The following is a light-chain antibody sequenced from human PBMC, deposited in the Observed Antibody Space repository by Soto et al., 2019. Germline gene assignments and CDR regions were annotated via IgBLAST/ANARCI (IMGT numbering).Light chain of an antibody. CDR3: QQYYNIPMYT. CDR1: QSVLYSSNNKDY. CDR2: WAS. V-gene: IGKV4-1*01. J-gene: IGKJ2*01. Sequence: DIVLTQSPDSLAVSLGERATINCKSSQSVLYSSNNKDYLAWYQQKPGPPPKLLIYWASTRQSGVPDRFSGSGSGTDFTLTISSLQAEDVAVYYCQQYYNIPMYTFGQGTKLEIK.